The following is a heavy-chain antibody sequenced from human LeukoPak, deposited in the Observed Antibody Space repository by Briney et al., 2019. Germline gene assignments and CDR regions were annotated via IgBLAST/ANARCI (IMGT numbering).Heavy chain of an antibody. V-gene: IGHV3-21*01. D-gene: IGHD2-15*01. CDR2: ISSGSSYI. J-gene: IGHJ4*02. CDR3: ARAGSGDY. CDR1: GITFSTYW. Sequence: GGSLRLSCAASGITFSTYWMNWVRQAPGKGLEWVSSISSGSSYIYYADSMKGRFTISRDNAKNSLYLQMNSLRAEDTAVYYCARAGSGDYWGQGTLVTVSS.